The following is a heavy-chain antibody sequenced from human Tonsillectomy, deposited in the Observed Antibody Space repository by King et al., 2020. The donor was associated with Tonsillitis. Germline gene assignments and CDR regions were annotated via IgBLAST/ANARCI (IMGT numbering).Heavy chain of an antibody. CDR2: ISWNSGSI. V-gene: IGHV3-9*01. D-gene: IGHD2-2*01. J-gene: IGHJ4*02. CDR1: GFTFDDYA. CDR3: AKDPTLLVRGYLDY. Sequence: VQLVESGGGLVQPGRSLRLSCAASGFTFDDYAMHWVRQAPGKGLEWVSGISWNSGSIGYADSVKGRFTISRDNAKNSLYRQMNSLRAEDTALYYCAKDPTLLVRGYLDYWGQGTLVTVSS.